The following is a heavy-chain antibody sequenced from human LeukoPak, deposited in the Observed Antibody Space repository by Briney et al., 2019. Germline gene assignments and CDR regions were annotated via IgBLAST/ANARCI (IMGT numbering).Heavy chain of an antibody. J-gene: IGHJ4*02. CDR2: INPSGGST. D-gene: IGHD5-24*01. Sequence: EASVKVSCKASGYTFTSYYMHWVPQAPGQGLEWVGIINPSGGSTSYAHKFQGRVTMTRDTSTSTVYIELLSLRSEDTALYYCAREMATNPYDDRSQGTLVAVSS. CDR1: GYTFTSYY. CDR3: AREMATNPYDD. V-gene: IGHV1-46*01.